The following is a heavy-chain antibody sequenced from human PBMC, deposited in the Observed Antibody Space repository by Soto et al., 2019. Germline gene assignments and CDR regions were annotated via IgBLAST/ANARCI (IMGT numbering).Heavy chain of an antibody. CDR1: GDSVSSNSAA. D-gene: IGHD1-7*01. V-gene: IGHV6-1*01. CDR3: ARHLVSGTIYYYYYYMDV. J-gene: IGHJ6*03. CDR2: TYYRSKWYI. Sequence: SQTLSLTCDISGDSVSSNSAAWNWIRQTPSRGLEWLGRTYYRSKWYINYAVSVKSRITVNPDTSKNQFSLKLSSVTAEDTAVYYCARHLVSGTIYYYYYYMDVWGKGTTVTVSS.